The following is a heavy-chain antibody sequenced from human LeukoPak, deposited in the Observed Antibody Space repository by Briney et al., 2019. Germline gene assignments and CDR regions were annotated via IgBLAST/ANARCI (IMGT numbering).Heavy chain of an antibody. D-gene: IGHD3-10*01. Sequence: GGSLRLSCAVSGFKFDDYAMHWVRQAPGKGLEWVSGISWNSGYIGHADSVKGRFTISRDTSKNAVYLQMNTLRAEDTAVYYCAKAGGRGSGSYWWSFDYWGQGTLVTVSS. CDR1: GFKFDDYA. CDR3: AKAGGRGSGSYWWSFDY. V-gene: IGHV3-9*01. J-gene: IGHJ4*02. CDR2: ISWNSGYI.